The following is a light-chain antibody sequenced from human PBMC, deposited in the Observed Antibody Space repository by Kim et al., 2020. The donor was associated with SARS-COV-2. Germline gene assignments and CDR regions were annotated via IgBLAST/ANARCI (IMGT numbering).Light chain of an antibody. J-gene: IGLJ3*02. V-gene: IGLV1-40*01. Sequence: QSVLTQPPSVSGAPGQRVTISCTGSSSNIGAGYDVHWYQQLPGTAPKLLIYGNSNRPSGVPDRFSGSKSGTSASLAITGLQAEDEADYYCQSYDSSLSGSVVGGGTQRTVL. CDR2: GNS. CDR3: QSYDSSLSGSV. CDR1: SSNIGAGYD.